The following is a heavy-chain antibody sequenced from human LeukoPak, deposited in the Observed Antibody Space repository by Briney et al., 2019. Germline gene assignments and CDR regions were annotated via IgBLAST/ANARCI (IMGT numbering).Heavy chain of an antibody. J-gene: IGHJ3*02. Sequence: SETLSLTCTVWGGSISSYYWSWIRQPPGKGGEGIGHMYYSGSTNYNRSLKRRVTISVDTCKKQFAVKRSSVTAADTAVYYCARHLLTLDAFDIWGQGTIVTVSS. CDR1: GGSISSYY. V-gene: IGHV4-59*08. CDR3: ARHLLTLDAFDI. CDR2: MYYSGST.